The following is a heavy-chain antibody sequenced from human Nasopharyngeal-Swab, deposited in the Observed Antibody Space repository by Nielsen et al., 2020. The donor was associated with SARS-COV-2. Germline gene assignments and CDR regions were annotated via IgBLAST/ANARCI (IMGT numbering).Heavy chain of an antibody. D-gene: IGHD2-15*01. CDR2: IYYSGST. Sequence: WIRQPPGKGLEWIGSIYYSGSTYYNPSLKSRVTISVDTSKNQFSLKLSSVTAADTAVYYCARQLRIVVVVAANPAGVDYWGQGTPVTVSS. V-gene: IGHV4-39*01. CDR3: ARQLRIVVVVAANPAGVDY. J-gene: IGHJ4*02.